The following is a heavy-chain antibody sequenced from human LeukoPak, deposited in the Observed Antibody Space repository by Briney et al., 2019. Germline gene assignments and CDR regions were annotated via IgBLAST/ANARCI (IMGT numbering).Heavy chain of an antibody. CDR2: ISGSGGTT. Sequence: GGSLRLSCAASGFTFRTYAMTWVRQAPGKGLEWVSVISGSGGTTYYADSVKGRFTLSRDNSKNTVFLQMNSLRAEDTAVYYCAKSIGGVVVVAADYWGQGTLVTVSS. V-gene: IGHV3-23*01. J-gene: IGHJ4*02. D-gene: IGHD2-15*01. CDR1: GFTFRTYA. CDR3: AKSIGGVVVVAADY.